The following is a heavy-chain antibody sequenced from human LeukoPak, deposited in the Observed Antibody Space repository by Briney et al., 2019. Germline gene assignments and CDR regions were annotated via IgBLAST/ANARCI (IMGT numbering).Heavy chain of an antibody. CDR3: AKGRTNDY. V-gene: IGHV3-23*01. Sequence: GGSPRLSCAASGFIFSTYAMSWVRQTPEKGLEWVSAISDTGGNTFYADSVKGRFTISRDNSKNTLYLQMNSLRAEDTAIYYCAKGRTNDYWGQGTLVTVSS. J-gene: IGHJ4*02. CDR2: ISDTGGNT. D-gene: IGHD1/OR15-1a*01. CDR1: GFIFSTYA.